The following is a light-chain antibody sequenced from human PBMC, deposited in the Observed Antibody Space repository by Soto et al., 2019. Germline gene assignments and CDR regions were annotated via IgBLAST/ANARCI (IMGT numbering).Light chain of an antibody. CDR1: QSVGSF. Sequence: IVLTQSPATLSLSPGERATLSCRASQSVGSFLAWYQQKRGQAPRLLIYDASNRATGIPARFSGSGSGTDFTLTITSLEPEEFTVYYCQQRSSWPWTFGQGTKVEIK. CDR3: QQRSSWPWT. CDR2: DAS. V-gene: IGKV3-11*01. J-gene: IGKJ1*01.